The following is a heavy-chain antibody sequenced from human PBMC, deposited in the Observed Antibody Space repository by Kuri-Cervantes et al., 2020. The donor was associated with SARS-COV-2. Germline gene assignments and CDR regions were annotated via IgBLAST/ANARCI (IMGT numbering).Heavy chain of an antibody. V-gene: IGHV1-69*06. CDR3: ARASVSYYDILTGYYGTKNSSFDP. CDR1: GGTFSSYA. Sequence: SVKVSCKASGGTFSSYAISWVRQAPGQGLEWMGGIIPIFGTANYAQKFQGRVTITADKSTSTAYMELSSLRSEDTAVYYCARASVSYYDILTGYYGTKNSSFDPWGQGTLVTVS. CDR2: IIPIFGTA. J-gene: IGHJ5*02. D-gene: IGHD3-9*01.